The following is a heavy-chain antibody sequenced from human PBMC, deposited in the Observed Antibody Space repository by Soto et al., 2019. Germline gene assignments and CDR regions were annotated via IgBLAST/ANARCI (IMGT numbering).Heavy chain of an antibody. Sequence: VASVKVSCKASGYRFTNNYVSWVRQATGQGLEWMGWMNPGSGDTGYAEKFQGRVTMTRDISTATAYMELSSLRSDDTAIYYCARMETFGSLNWFDPWGQGTLVTVSS. D-gene: IGHD3-16*01. V-gene: IGHV1-8*01. CDR2: MNPGSGDT. CDR3: ARMETFGSLNWFDP. CDR1: GYRFTNNY. J-gene: IGHJ5*02.